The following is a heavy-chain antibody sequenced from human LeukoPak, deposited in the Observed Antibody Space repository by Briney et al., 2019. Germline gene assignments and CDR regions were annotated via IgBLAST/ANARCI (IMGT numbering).Heavy chain of an antibody. D-gene: IGHD3-22*01. CDR1: GGSISSSSYY. J-gene: IGHJ4*02. CDR3: ARHGYDSSGYYSYYFDY. CDR2: IYYSGST. Sequence: PSETLSLTCTVSGGSISSSSYYWGWIRQPPGKGLEWFGSIYYSGSTYYNPSLKSRVTISVDTSKNQFSLKLSSVTAADTAVYYCARHGYDSSGYYSYYFDYWGQGTLVTVSS. V-gene: IGHV4-39*01.